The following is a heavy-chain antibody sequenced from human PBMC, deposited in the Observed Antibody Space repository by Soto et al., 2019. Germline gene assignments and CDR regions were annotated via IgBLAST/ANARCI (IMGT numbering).Heavy chain of an antibody. J-gene: IGHJ2*01. CDR3: AGPDFGDYWYFDL. Sequence: QDQLVQSGAEVKKPGSSVKVSCKASGGTFSSHTFSWVPQAPGQGLEWMGRIIPALGTATYAQKFQGRVTITADESATTVYMELNCLSSEDTAVYYCAGPDFGDYWYFDLWGRGTLVTVSS. CDR2: IIPALGTA. D-gene: IGHD4-17*01. V-gene: IGHV1-69*08. CDR1: GGTFSSHT.